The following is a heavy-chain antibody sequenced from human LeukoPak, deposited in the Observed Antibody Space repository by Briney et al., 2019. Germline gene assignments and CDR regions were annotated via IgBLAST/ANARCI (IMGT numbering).Heavy chain of an antibody. CDR3: ARGGAGATHYYYYYYMDV. Sequence: SETLSLTCAVYGGSFSGYYWSWIRQPPGKGLEWIGEINHSGSTNYNPSLKSRVTISVDTSKNQFSLKLSPVTAADTAVYYCARGGAGATHYYYYYYMDVWGKGTTVTVSS. CDR2: INHSGST. J-gene: IGHJ6*03. CDR1: GGSFSGYY. D-gene: IGHD1-26*01. V-gene: IGHV4-34*01.